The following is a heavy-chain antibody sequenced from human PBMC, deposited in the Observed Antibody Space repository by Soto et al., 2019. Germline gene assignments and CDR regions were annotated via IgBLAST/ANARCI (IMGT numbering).Heavy chain of an antibody. Sequence: ASVKVSCKASGYTSTKYYIHWVRLAPGQGLEYMGWINPNNGGTRHAQKFQGRVTMIRDTAISTVYMELSSLTSDDRAVYYCERKDRSTSLDYWGQGTLVTVSS. J-gene: IGHJ4*02. CDR2: INPNNGGT. V-gene: IGHV1-2*02. D-gene: IGHD1-26*01. CDR1: GYTSTKYY. CDR3: ERKDRSTSLDY.